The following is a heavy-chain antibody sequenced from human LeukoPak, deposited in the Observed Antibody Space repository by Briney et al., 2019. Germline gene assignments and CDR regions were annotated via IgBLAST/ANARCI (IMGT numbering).Heavy chain of an antibody. CDR3: VTGYPAMALGY. Sequence: PGGSLRLSCAASGFTLSSYWMHWVRQVPGGGLVWVSRIDLGGATTYADSVRGRFTMSRDNAKNTVDLQMSSLRAEDTAVYYCVTGYPAMALGYWGQGTLVTVSS. CDR2: IDLGGAT. D-gene: IGHD5-18*01. CDR1: GFTLSSYW. V-gene: IGHV3-74*01. J-gene: IGHJ4*02.